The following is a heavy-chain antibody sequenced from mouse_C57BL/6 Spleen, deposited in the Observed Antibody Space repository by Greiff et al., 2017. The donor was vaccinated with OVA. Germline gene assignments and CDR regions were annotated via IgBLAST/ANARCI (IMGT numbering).Heavy chain of an antibody. CDR1: GYTFTSYW. Sequence: QVQLQQPGAELVKPGASVKLSCKASGYTFTSYWMNWVKQRPGKGLEWIGQIYPGDGDTNYNGKFKGKATLTADKSSSTAYMQLSSLTSEDSAVYFCARYYSNPEGVWFAYWGQGTLVTVSA. CDR2: IYPGDGDT. J-gene: IGHJ3*01. CDR3: ARYYSNPEGVWFAY. V-gene: IGHV1-80*01. D-gene: IGHD2-5*01.